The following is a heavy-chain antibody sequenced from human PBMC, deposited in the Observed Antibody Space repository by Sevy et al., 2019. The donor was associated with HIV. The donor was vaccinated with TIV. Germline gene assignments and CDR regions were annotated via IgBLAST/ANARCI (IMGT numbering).Heavy chain of an antibody. CDR3: ARALLYVFWSGYTSWYYYGMDV. CDR1: GFTFSSYG. V-gene: IGHV3-33*01. J-gene: IGHJ6*02. CDR2: IWYDGSNK. Sequence: GGSLRLSCAASGFTFSSYGMHWVRQAPGKGLEWVAVIWYDGSNKYYADSVKGGFTISRANSKNTLYLQMNSLRTEDTDVYYCARALLYVFWSGYTSWYYYGMDVWGQGTTVTVSS. D-gene: IGHD3-3*01.